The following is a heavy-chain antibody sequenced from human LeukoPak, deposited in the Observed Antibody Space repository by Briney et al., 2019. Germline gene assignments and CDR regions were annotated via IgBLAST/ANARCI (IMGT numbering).Heavy chain of an antibody. Sequence: SETLSLTCAVYGGSFSGYYWSWIRQPPGKGLEWIGEINHSGSTNYNPSLKSRVTISVDTSKNQFSLKLSSATAADTAVYYCARLGYYGSGSLVDYFDYWGQGTLVTVSS. CDR2: INHSGST. J-gene: IGHJ4*02. CDR1: GGSFSGYY. V-gene: IGHV4-34*01. CDR3: ARLGYYGSGSLVDYFDY. D-gene: IGHD3-10*01.